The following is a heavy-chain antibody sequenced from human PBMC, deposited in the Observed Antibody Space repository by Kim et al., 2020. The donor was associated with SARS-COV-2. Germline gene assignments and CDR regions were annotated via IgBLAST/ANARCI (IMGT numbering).Heavy chain of an antibody. CDR1: GGSISSGSLA. D-gene: IGHD2-15*01. CDR2: IYYSGTS. CDR3: ARGGASAVTRFWYFDL. V-gene: IGHV4-30-2*01. J-gene: IGHJ2*01. Sequence: SETLSLTCRVSGGSISSGSLAWSWIRQAPGKGPEWLGYIYYSGTSHHNPALGRRATPSIERSKNHFTLQLRSVTAADTAEYFCARGGASAVTRFWYFDLWGRGTLVSVSS.